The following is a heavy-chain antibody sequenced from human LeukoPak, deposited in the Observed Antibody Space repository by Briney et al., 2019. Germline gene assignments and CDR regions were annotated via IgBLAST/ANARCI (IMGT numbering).Heavy chain of an antibody. J-gene: IGHJ3*02. CDR2: ISASGDGT. D-gene: IGHD1-1*01. CDR1: TFSFSRYP. V-gene: IGHV3-23*01. Sequence: PGGSLRLSCVASTFSFSRYPMGWVRQAPGKGLEWVSGISASGDGTYYADPAKGRFTISRDNSKNTLYLQMNSLRAEDTAQYFCAKSLLTTATGTGRAFDIWGQGTMVTVSS. CDR3: AKSLLTTATGTGRAFDI.